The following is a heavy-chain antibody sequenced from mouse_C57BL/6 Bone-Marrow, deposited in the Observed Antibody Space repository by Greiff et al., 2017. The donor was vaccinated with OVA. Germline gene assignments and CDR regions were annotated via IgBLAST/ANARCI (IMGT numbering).Heavy chain of an antibody. D-gene: IGHD2-14*01. CDR1: GYTFTDYN. CDR3: ARRGGNYAMDY. Sequence: EVQLQQSGPELVKPGASVKIPCKASGYTFTDYNMDWVKQSHGKSLEWIGDINPNNGGTIYNQKFKGKATLTVEKSSSTVYLELSRLTSDDSAVYYCARRGGNYAMDYWGQGTSVTVSS. CDR2: INPNNGGT. J-gene: IGHJ4*01. V-gene: IGHV1-18*01.